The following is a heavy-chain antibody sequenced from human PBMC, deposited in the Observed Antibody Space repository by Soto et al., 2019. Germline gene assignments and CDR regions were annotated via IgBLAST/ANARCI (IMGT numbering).Heavy chain of an antibody. J-gene: IGHJ4*02. D-gene: IGHD4-17*01. CDR2: IYYSGST. CDR3: ARHKVTTDYGADY. V-gene: IGHV4-59*08. Sequence: SETLSLTCTVSGGSISSYYWSWIRQPPGKGLEWIGYIYYSGSTNYNPSLKSRVTISVDTSKNQFSLKLSSVTAADTAVYYCARHKVTTDYGADYWGQGTLVTVSS. CDR1: GGSISSYY.